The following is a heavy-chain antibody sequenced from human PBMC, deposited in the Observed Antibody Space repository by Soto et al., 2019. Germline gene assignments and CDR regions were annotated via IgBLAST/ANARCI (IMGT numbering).Heavy chain of an antibody. V-gene: IGHV4-4*07. CDR1: GDSISGYH. J-gene: IGHJ5*02. CDR3: AREYSYHFDP. CDR2: IYSSGST. Sequence: SETLSLTCTVSGDSISGYHWSWIRRPAGEGLEWIGRIYSSGSTNYNPSLKSRVTMSVDTSKNQFSLKLRSVTAADTAIYYCAREYSYHFDPWGQGTLVTVSS. D-gene: IGHD5-18*01.